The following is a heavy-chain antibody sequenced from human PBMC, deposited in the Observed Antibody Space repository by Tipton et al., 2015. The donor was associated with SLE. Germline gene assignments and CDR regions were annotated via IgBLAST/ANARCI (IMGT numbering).Heavy chain of an antibody. D-gene: IGHD1-14*01. J-gene: IGHJ3*02. Sequence: TLSLTCTVSGGSISSHYWSWIRQPPGKGREWIGAIYYSGSTNYNPSLKSRVTISVDTSKNQFSLKLSSVTAADTAVYYCARVVSDAFDIWGQGTMVTVSS. CDR2: IYYSGST. V-gene: IGHV4-59*11. CDR1: GGSISSHY. CDR3: ARVVSDAFDI.